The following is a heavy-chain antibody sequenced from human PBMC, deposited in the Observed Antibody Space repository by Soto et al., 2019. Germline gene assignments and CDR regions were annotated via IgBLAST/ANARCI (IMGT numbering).Heavy chain of an antibody. D-gene: IGHD6-6*01. V-gene: IGHV3-23*01. CDR1: GFTFCNYA. CDR2: LNGSRGVT. J-gene: IGHJ4*02. Sequence: PGGSLRISFAAPGFTFCNYAMACVRPAPGEGVGGGSGLNGSRGVTSSADSGKGRFAIYRDNSKNTLYLQMNSLRAEDTPVYYCAKDPIAARLVEYWGQGTMVTVSS. CDR3: AKDPIAARLVEY.